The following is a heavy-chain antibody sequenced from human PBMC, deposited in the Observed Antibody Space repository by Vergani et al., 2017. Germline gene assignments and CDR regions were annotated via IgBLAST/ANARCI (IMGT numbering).Heavy chain of an antibody. V-gene: IGHV4-61*01. CDR2: IYYSGST. D-gene: IGHD3-3*01. Sequence: QVQLQESGPGLVKPSETLSLTCTVSGGSVSSGSYYWSWIRQPPGKGLEWIGYIYYSGSTNYNPSLKSRVTISVDTSKNQFSLKLSSVTAADTAVYYCARANSYYDFWSGYYSPYYFDYWGQGTLVTVSS. J-gene: IGHJ4*02. CDR3: ARANSYYDFWSGYYSPYYFDY. CDR1: GGSVSSGSYY.